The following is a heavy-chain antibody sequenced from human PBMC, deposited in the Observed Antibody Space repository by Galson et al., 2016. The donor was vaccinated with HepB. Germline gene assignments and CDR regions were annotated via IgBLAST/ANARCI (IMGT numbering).Heavy chain of an antibody. D-gene: IGHD1-14*01. V-gene: IGHV1-2*02. CDR2: INPNSGGT. CDR3: ARIGTPEAFDI. Sequence: SVKVSCKASGFIFTGYYMHWVRQAPGQGLEWMGWINPNSGGTNYAQKFQGRVTMNRDTSSSTAYMELSRLRSDDTAMYFCARIGTPEAFDIWGQGTMVTVSS. J-gene: IGHJ3*02. CDR1: GFIFTGYY.